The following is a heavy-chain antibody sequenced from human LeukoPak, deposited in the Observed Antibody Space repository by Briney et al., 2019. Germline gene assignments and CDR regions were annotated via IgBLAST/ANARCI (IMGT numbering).Heavy chain of an antibody. CDR1: GFTFSTYW. V-gene: IGHV3-74*01. D-gene: IGHD1-26*01. CDR3: ARVMGANYNWFDP. CDR2: IKSDGSIT. Sequence: GGPLRLSCAASGFTFSTYWMHWVRQAPGKGLVWVSRIKSDGSITSYADSVKGRFTISRDNAKSTLYLQMNSLRAEDTAAYYCARVMGANYNWFDPWGQGTLVTVSS. J-gene: IGHJ5*02.